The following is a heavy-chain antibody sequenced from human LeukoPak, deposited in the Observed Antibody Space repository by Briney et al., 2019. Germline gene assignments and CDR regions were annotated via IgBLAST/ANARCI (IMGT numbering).Heavy chain of an antibody. D-gene: IGHD3-3*01. V-gene: IGHV1-69*02. CDR3: ARTLGASYYDFWSGPDPYYFDY. CDR1: GGTFSSYT. CDR2: IIPILGIA. Sequence: AVKVSCKASGGTFSSYTISWVRQAPGQGLEWMGRIIPILGIANYAQKFQGRVTITADKSTSTAYMELSSLRSEDTAVYYCARTLGASYYDFWSGPDPYYFDYWGQGTLVTVSS. J-gene: IGHJ4*02.